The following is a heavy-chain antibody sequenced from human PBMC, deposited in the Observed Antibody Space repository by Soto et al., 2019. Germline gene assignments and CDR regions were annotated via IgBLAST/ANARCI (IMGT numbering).Heavy chain of an antibody. CDR3: ARGYCSSTSCSEYYYYGMDV. J-gene: IGHJ6*02. CDR2: IGTAGDT. Sequence: GGSLRLSCAASGFTFSSYDMHWVRQATGKGLEWVSAIGTAGDTYYPGSVKGRFTISRENAKNSLYLQMNSLRAGDTAVYYCARGYCSSTSCSEYYYYGMDVWGQGTKVTVPS. CDR1: GFTFSSYD. V-gene: IGHV3-13*01. D-gene: IGHD2-2*01.